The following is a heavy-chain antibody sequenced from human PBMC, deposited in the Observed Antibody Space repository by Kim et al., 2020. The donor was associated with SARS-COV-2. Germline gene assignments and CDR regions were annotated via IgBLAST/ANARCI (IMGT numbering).Heavy chain of an antibody. CDR3: ARLPYYSSGWYEGGDDFDY. CDR1: GGSISSSSYY. D-gene: IGHD6-19*01. J-gene: IGHJ4*02. Sequence: SETLSLTCTVSGGSISSSSYYWGWIRQPPGKGLEWIGSIYYSGSTYYNPSLKSRVTISVDTSKNQFSLKLSSVTAADTAVYYCARLPYYSSGWYEGGDDFDYWGQGTLVTVSS. V-gene: IGHV4-39*01. CDR2: IYYSGST.